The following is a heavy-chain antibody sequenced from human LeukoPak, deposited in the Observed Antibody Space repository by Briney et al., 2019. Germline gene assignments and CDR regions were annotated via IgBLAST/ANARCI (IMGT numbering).Heavy chain of an antibody. J-gene: IGHJ3*02. CDR3: ATSVVPAATFAFDI. Sequence: ASVKVSCKTSGYTFTDYYMHWVRQAPGQGLEWMGWINPNSGATNYAQKFQGRVTMTRDTSISTAYMELSRLKYDDTAVYSCATSVVPAATFAFDIWGQGTMVTVSS. D-gene: IGHD2-2*01. CDR2: INPNSGAT. V-gene: IGHV1-2*02. CDR1: GYTFTDYY.